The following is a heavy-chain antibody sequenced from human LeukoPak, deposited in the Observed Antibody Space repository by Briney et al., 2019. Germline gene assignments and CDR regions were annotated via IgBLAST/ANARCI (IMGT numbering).Heavy chain of an antibody. CDR2: ISRDGSST. CDR1: GISFSSHW. Sequence: GCALTLARAPSGISFSSHWMHWVRQAPGKGLVWVAHISRDGSSTTYADYVKGRFTISRDNAKTTLYLQMNSLRAEDTAVYYCLSDIYTGTDWYMGQGWFDIWGQGTLVTVSS. J-gene: IGHJ5*02. D-gene: IGHD3-9*01. V-gene: IGHV3-74*01. CDR3: LSDIYTGTDWYMGQGWFDI.